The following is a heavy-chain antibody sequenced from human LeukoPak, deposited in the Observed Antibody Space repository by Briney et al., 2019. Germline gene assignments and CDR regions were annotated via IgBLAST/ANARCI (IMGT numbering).Heavy chain of an antibody. V-gene: IGHV3-21*01. J-gene: IGHJ5*02. CDR3: ARDAAGGCSSTSCYPT. CDR2: ISSSSSYI. CDR1: GFTFSSYS. D-gene: IGHD2-2*01. Sequence: VGSLRLSCAASGFTFSSYSMNWVRQAPGKGLEWVSSISSSSSYIYYADSVKGRFTISRDNAKNSLYLQMNSLRAEDTAVYYCARDAAGGCSSTSCYPTWGQGTLVTVSS.